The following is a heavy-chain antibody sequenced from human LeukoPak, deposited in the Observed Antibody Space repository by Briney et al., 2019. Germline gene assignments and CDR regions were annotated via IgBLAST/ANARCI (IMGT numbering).Heavy chain of an antibody. J-gene: IGHJ4*02. D-gene: IGHD5-12*01. CDR2: ISHNGNT. Sequence: SGTLSLTCTISVASISDTNWWTWVRQPPGKGLEWIGEISHNGNTNYSPSLKSRVTISVDKSKNQFSLRLDSVTAADTAVYYCARDGYSAYDRDLDHWGQGALVTVSS. CDR1: VASISDTNW. V-gene: IGHV4-4*02. CDR3: ARDGYSAYDRDLDH.